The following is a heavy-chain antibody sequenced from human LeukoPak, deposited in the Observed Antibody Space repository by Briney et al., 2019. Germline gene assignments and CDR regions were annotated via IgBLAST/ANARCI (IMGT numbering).Heavy chain of an antibody. V-gene: IGHV3-7*01. CDR2: IKQDGSVK. CDR1: GFTFSSYW. J-gene: IGHJ5*02. CDR3: ARAEGTTGYWFDP. D-gene: IGHD1-1*01. Sequence: GGSLRLSCAASGFTFSSYWMTWVRQAPGKGLEWVANIKQDGSVKNYVDSVKGRFTISRDNAKNSLYLQMNSLRAEDTAVYYCARAEGTTGYWFDPWGQGTLVTVSS.